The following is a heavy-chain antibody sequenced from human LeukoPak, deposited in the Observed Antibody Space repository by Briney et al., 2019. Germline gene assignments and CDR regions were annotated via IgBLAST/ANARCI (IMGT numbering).Heavy chain of an antibody. CDR1: GGTFSSYA. Sequence: GSSVKVSCKASGGTFSSYAISWVRQAPGQGLEWMGRIIPIFGTANYAQKFQGRVTITTDESTSTAYMELSSLRSEDTAIYYCARDWPYSSSSSDYWGQGTLVTVSS. CDR2: IIPIFGTA. J-gene: IGHJ4*02. CDR3: ARDWPYSSSSSDY. D-gene: IGHD6-6*01. V-gene: IGHV1-69*05.